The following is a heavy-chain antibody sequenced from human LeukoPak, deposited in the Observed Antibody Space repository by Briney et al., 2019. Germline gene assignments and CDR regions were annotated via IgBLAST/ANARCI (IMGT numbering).Heavy chain of an antibody. CDR2: IYPGDSDT. V-gene: IGHV5-51*01. CDR1: GYSFTSYW. D-gene: IGHD6-6*01. Sequence: GESLKISCKGSGYSFTSYWIGWVRQMPGKGLEWMGIIYPGDSDTRYSPSFQGQVTISADKSICTAYLQWSSLKASVTAMYYCARHIHSRSSPADYWGQGTLVTVSS. CDR3: ARHIHSRSSPADY. J-gene: IGHJ4*02.